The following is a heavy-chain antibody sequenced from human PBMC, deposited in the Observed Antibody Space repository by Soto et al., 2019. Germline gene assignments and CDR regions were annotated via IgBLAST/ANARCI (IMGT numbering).Heavy chain of an antibody. CDR2: INHSGST. V-gene: IGHV4-34*01. CDR3: ARGRDLRDIVVVVANGPAFDI. CDR1: GGSFSGYY. D-gene: IGHD2-15*01. Sequence: SETLSLTCAVYGGSFSGYYWSWIRQPPGKGLEWIGEINHSGSTNYNPSLKSRVTISVDTSKNQFSLKLSSVTAADTAVYYCARGRDLRDIVVVVANGPAFDIWGQGTMVTVSS. J-gene: IGHJ3*02.